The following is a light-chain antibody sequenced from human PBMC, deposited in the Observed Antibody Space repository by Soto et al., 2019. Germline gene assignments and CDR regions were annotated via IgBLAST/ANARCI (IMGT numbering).Light chain of an antibody. Sequence: QSVLTQPRSVSGSPGQSVTISCTGTSSDVGGYNYVSWYQQHPDKAPKLMIYDVSKRPSGVPDRFSGSKSGNTASLTISGLQAEDEADYYCCSYAGSYTFVFGPGTKLTVL. V-gene: IGLV2-11*01. CDR1: SSDVGGYNY. CDR2: DVS. J-gene: IGLJ1*01. CDR3: CSYAGSYTFV.